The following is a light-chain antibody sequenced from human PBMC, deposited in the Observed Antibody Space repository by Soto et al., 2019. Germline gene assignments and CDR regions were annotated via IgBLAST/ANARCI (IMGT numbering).Light chain of an antibody. CDR1: QSVSSSS. CDR3: QRYGSSPLIT. J-gene: IGKJ5*01. V-gene: IGKV3-20*01. Sequence: ETVLTQSTGTLSLSPGERATLSCRASQSVSSSSLAWYQQRPGQAPRLLIYGTSSRATGIPDRFSGSGSGTDLTLTISRLEPEDFAVYFCQRYGSSPLITFGQGTRLEIK. CDR2: GTS.